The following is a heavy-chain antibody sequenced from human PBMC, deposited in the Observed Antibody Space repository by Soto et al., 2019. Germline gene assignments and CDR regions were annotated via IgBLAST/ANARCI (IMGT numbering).Heavy chain of an antibody. CDR3: AKDFYDDEQRPYYFDY. J-gene: IGHJ4*02. D-gene: IGHD4-17*01. CDR1: GFTFSSYA. Sequence: GGSLRLSCAASGFTFSSYAMSWVRQAPGKGLEWVSAISGSGGSTYYADSVKGRFTISRDNSKNTLYLQMNSLRAEDTAVYYCAKDFYDDEQRPYYFDYWGQGTLVTVSS. V-gene: IGHV3-23*01. CDR2: ISGSGGST.